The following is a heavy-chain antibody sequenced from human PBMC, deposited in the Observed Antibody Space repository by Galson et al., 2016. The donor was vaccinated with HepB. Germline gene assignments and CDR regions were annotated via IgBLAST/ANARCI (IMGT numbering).Heavy chain of an antibody. D-gene: IGHD4-17*01. CDR3: AKDNPWGVTTWGRTFDY. CDR1: GFRFNDYA. Sequence: SLRLSCAASGFRFNDYAMHWVRQAPGKGLEWLSGIGWDSDRIAYADSVKGRFTISRDNSKNTLYLQMNSLRADDTAVYYCAKDNPWGVTTWGRTFDYWGLGSLVTVSS. CDR2: IGWDSDRI. V-gene: IGHV3-9*01. J-gene: IGHJ4*02.